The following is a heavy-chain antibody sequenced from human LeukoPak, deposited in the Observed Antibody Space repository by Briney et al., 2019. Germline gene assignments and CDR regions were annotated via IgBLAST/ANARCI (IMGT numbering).Heavy chain of an antibody. CDR1: GFSISSYS. Sequence: PGGSLRLSCAASGFSISSYSMSWVRQAPGKGLEWVSAISGSGGSTYYADSVKGRFTISRDNSKNTLYLQMNSLGADDTAVYYCAKGNWRYFDYWGQGTLVTVSS. J-gene: IGHJ4*02. CDR2: ISGSGGST. D-gene: IGHD1-1*01. V-gene: IGHV3-23*01. CDR3: AKGNWRYFDY.